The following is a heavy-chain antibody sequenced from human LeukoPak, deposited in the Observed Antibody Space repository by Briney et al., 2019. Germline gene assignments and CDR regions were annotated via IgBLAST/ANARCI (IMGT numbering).Heavy chain of an antibody. CDR1: GGPLSGYY. CDR3: ARGPRPRYCSGGSCSYRGYYYGMDV. V-gene: IGHV4-34*01. J-gene: IGHJ6*02. CDR2: INHSGST. D-gene: IGHD2-15*01. Sequence: PSGTLSLTCAVYGGPLSGYYWSWIRQPPGKGLEWIGEINHSGSTNYNPSLKSRVTISVDTSKNQCSLKLSSVTAADTAVYYCARGPRPRYCSGGSCSYRGYYYGMDVWGQGTTVTVSS.